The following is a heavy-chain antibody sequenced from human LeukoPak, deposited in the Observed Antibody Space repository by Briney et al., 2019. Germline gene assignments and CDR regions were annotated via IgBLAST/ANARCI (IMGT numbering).Heavy chain of an antibody. CDR2: IYYSGST. Sequence: SETLSLTCTVSGGSISSYYWSWIRQPPGKGLEWIGYIYYSGSTNYNPSLKSRVTISVDTSKNQFSLKLSSVTAADTAEYFCARFRPEEMATTYYYYGMDVWGQGTTVTVSS. CDR1: GGSISSYY. V-gene: IGHV4-59*01. D-gene: IGHD5-24*01. CDR3: ARFRPEEMATTYYYYGMDV. J-gene: IGHJ6*02.